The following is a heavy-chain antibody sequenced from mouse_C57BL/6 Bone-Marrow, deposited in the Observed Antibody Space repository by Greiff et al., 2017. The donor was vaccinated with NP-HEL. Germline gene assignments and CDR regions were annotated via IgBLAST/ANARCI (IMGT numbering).Heavy chain of an antibody. V-gene: IGHV5-4*03. Sequence: EVKLVESGGGLVKPGGSLKLSCAASGFTFSSYAMSWVRQTPEKRLEWVATISDGGSYTYYPDNVKGRFTISRDNAKNNLYLQMSHLKSEDTAMYYCARGYYGSSYYAMDDWGQGTSVTVSS. CDR2: ISDGGSYT. D-gene: IGHD1-1*01. CDR1: GFTFSSYA. J-gene: IGHJ4*01. CDR3: ARGYYGSSYYAMDD.